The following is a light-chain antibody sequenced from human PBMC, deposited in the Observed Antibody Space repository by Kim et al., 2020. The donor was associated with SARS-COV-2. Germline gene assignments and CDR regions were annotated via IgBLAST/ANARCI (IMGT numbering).Light chain of an antibody. CDR2: YND. J-gene: IGLJ2*01. CDR3: SAWDDSLSGSVV. Sequence: QSVLTQPPSVSGTPGQRVTISCSGSSSNIGSNTVNWYQQLPGTAPRLLIYYNDQRPSGVPYRFSGSKSGASASLAISGLQSDDEADYYCSAWDDSLSGSVVFGGGTQLTVL. V-gene: IGLV1-44*01. CDR1: SSNIGSNT.